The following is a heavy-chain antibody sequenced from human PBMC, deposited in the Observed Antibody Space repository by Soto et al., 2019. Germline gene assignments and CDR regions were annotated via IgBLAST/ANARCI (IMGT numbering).Heavy chain of an antibody. CDR2: INPSIGTT. J-gene: IGHJ3*02. CDR1: GYTFTNYF. D-gene: IGHD2-15*01. V-gene: IGHV1-46*01. Sequence: ASVKVSCKASGYTFTNYFMHWVRQAPGQGLEWMGIINPSIGTTTYAQKFKGRVTMTRETSTSTVYMELSSLRSEDTAVYYCASYSPGRSGGISDDAFDIWGQGTMVTVSS. CDR3: ASYSPGRSGGISDDAFDI.